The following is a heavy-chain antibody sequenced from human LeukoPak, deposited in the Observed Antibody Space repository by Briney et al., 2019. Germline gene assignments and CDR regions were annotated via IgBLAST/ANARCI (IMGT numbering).Heavy chain of an antibody. J-gene: IGHJ6*02. V-gene: IGHV3-21*01. D-gene: IGHD2-15*01. Sequence: GGSLRLSCAASGFTFSSYSMNWVRQAPGKGLEWVSSISSSSSYIYYADSVKGRLTISRDNAKNSLYLQMNSLRAEDTAVYYCARDRGYCSGGSCYSAYYYGMDVWGQGTTVTVSS. CDR1: GFTFSSYS. CDR2: ISSSSSYI. CDR3: ARDRGYCSGGSCYSAYYYGMDV.